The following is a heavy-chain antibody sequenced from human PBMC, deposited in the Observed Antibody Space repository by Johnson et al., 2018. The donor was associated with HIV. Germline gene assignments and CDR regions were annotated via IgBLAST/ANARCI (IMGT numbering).Heavy chain of an antibody. V-gene: IGHV3-11*04. D-gene: IGHD3-9*01. CDR3: AREEGTDILTRGHAFGI. CDR2: ISSSGRTI. CDR1: GFTFSDYY. J-gene: IGHJ3*02. Sequence: QVQLVESGGGVVQPGGSLRLSCASSGFTFSDYYMSWIRQAPGKGLEWVSYISSSGRTIYYADSVKGRFTMSRDNAKKSLYLQMNSLRAEDTAVYYCAREEGTDILTRGHAFGIWGQWTMATVSS.